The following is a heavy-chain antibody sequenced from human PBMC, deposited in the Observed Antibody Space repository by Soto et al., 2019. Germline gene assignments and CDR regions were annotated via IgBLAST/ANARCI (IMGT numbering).Heavy chain of an antibody. CDR1: GFTFSSYW. CDR2: INQDGTVK. D-gene: IGHD3-10*01. V-gene: IGHV3-7*04. CDR3: VREEFHFYGMDV. Sequence: EAQLVGSGGGLVQPGGSLRLSCAASGFTFSSYWMSWVRQVPGKGLEWMANINQDGTVKYHLDSVKGRFTISRDHAKNSLYLQMNGLRVEDTAVYYCVREEFHFYGMDVWDQGTTVTVSS. J-gene: IGHJ6*02.